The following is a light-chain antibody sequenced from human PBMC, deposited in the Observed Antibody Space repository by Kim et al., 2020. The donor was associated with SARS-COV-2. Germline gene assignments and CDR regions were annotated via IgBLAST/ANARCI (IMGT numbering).Light chain of an antibody. CDR1: QRISTN. Sequence: EIVMTQSPAPLSVSPGETATVSCRASQRISTNLTWYQQKPGQGPRLLIYDATTRATGVPARFSGSGSGTEFTLTISSLQSEDLAVYYCQQYNDWPLPFGGGTKLEI. CDR2: DAT. V-gene: IGKV3-15*01. CDR3: QQYNDWPLP. J-gene: IGKJ4*01.